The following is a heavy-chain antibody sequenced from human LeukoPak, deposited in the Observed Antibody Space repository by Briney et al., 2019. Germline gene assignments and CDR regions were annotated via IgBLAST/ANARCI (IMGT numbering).Heavy chain of an antibody. CDR3: AGTSYYLHY. V-gene: IGHV3-7*01. J-gene: IGHJ4*02. Sequence: PGGSLRLSCAASGFTFTNSWMSWVRQAPGKGLEWLANIKHDGSVKNYVDSVKGRFTISRDNAKNSVYLQMSSLRVEDTAVYFCAGTSYYLHYWGQGTLVTVSP. CDR2: IKHDGSVK. CDR1: GFTFTNSW.